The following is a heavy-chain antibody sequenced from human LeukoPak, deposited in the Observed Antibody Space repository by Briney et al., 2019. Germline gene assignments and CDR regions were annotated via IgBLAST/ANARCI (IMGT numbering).Heavy chain of an antibody. CDR1: GYSISSGYY. Sequence: SETLSLTCTVSGYSISSGYYWGWIRQPPGKGLEWIGSIYHSGSTYYNPSLKSRVTISVDTSKNQFSLKLSSVTAADTAVYYCARANSFMSYSDYWGQGTLVTVSS. J-gene: IGHJ4*02. V-gene: IGHV4-38-2*02. CDR2: IYHSGST. D-gene: IGHD3-16*01. CDR3: ARANSFMSYSDY.